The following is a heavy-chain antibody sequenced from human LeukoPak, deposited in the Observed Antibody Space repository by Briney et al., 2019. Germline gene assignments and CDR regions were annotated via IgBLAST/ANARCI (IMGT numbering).Heavy chain of an antibody. Sequence: PSETLSLTCNVSGDSVNKFYWTWIRQTPGKGLEWIGYVYYSGSTNYNPSLKSRVTISIDTSRNQFSLNLSSVTAAHTAVYYCVREKGHYGPGISYTTDAFDIWGQGTVVTVSS. J-gene: IGHJ3*02. D-gene: IGHD3-10*01. CDR2: VYYSGST. CDR3: VREKGHYGPGISYTTDAFDI. V-gene: IGHV4-59*02. CDR1: GDSVNKFY.